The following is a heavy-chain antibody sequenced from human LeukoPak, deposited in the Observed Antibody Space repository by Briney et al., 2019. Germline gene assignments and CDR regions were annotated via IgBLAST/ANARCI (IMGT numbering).Heavy chain of an antibody. V-gene: IGHV4-59*01. CDR3: ARASPLMYSYFDY. J-gene: IGHJ4*02. D-gene: IGHD2-8*01. CDR1: GGSISSYY. CDR2: IYYSGST. Sequence: PSETLSLTCTVSGGSISSYYWSWIRQPPGKGLEWIGYIYYSGSTNYNPSLKSRVTISVDTSKNQFSLKLSSVTAADTAVYYCARASPLMYSYFDYWGQGTLVTVSS.